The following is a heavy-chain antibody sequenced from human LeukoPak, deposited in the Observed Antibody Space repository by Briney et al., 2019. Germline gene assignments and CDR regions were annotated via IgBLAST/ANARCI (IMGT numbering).Heavy chain of an antibody. V-gene: IGHV3-9*03. D-gene: IGHD5-24*01. Sequence: GGSLRLSCVASGFTFDDFTMHWVRLAPGKGLEWVSGIDWNGFNKDYADSVKGRFTISRDNAKNSLYLQMNSLSSEDMALYFCAKDENRWPVPHAFDIWGQGTMVTVSS. CDR2: IDWNGFNK. CDR3: AKDENRWPVPHAFDI. CDR1: GFTFDDFT. J-gene: IGHJ3*02.